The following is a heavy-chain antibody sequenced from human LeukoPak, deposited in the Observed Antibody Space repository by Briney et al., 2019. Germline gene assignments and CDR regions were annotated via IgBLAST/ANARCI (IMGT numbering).Heavy chain of an antibody. J-gene: IGHJ4*02. CDR1: GFTFSSYS. CDR3: ARDLGLRYFDWLFPYYFDY. Sequence: GGSLRLSCAASGFTFSSYSMNWVRQAPGKGLEWVSSISSSSSYIYYADSVKGRFTISRDNAKNSLYLQMNSLRAEDTAVYYCARDLGLRYFDWLFPYYFDYWGQGTLVTVSS. CDR2: ISSSSSYI. V-gene: IGHV3-21*01. D-gene: IGHD3-9*01.